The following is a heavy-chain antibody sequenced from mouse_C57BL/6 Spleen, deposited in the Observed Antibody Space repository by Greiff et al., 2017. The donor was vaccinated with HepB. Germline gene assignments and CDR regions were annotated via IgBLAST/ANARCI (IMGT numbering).Heavy chain of an antibody. J-gene: IGHJ2*01. CDR3: TTSYYSNLYYFDY. CDR2: IDPETGGT. V-gene: IGHV1-15*01. Sequence: VKLMESGAELVRPGASVTLSCKASGYTFTDYEMHWVKQTPVHGLEWIGAIDPETGGTAYNQKFKGKAILTAGKSSSTAYMELRSLTSEDSAVYFCTTSYYSNLYYFDYWGQGTTLTVSS. D-gene: IGHD2-5*01. CDR1: GYTFTDYE.